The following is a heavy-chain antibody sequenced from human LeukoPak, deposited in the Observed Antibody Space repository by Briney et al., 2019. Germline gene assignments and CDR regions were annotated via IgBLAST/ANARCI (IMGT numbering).Heavy chain of an antibody. CDR2: ISSSSSCI. CDR1: GFTFSSYS. V-gene: IGHV3-21*04. D-gene: IGHD3-22*01. J-gene: IGHJ4*02. Sequence: GGSLRLSCAASGFTFSSYSMNWVRQAPGKGLEWVSSISSSSSCIYYADSVKGRFTISRDNAKNSLYLQMNSLRAEDTAVYYCAKHPHYYDSSGYLDYWGQGTLVTVSS. CDR3: AKHPHYYDSSGYLDY.